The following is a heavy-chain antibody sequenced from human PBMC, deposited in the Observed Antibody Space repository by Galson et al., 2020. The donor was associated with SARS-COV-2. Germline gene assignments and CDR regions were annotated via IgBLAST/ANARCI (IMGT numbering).Heavy chain of an antibody. CDR2: IYYSGST. V-gene: IGHV4-39*01. Sequence: SETLSLTCTVSGGSISSSSYYWGWIRQPPGKGLEWIGSIYYSGSTYYNPSLKSRVTISVDTSKNQFSLKLSSVTAADTAVYYCARHTYYYDSSGYQRVDWFDPWGQGTLVTVSS. CDR1: GGSISSSSYY. D-gene: IGHD3-22*01. CDR3: ARHTYYYDSSGYQRVDWFDP. J-gene: IGHJ5*02.